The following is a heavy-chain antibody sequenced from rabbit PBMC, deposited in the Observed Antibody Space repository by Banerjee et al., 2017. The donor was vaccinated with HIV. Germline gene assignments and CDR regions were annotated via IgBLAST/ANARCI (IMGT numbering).Heavy chain of an antibody. CDR3: ARNYAGYGYVTRLDL. J-gene: IGHJ3*01. CDR1: GFSFSSGYY. CDR2: IHAGGGDT. Sequence: QSLEESGGDLVKPGASLTLTCTASGFSFSSGYYMCWVRQAPGKGLEWIACIHAGGGDTYYASWAKGRFTISKTSSTTVTLQMTSLTAADTGTYFCARNYAGYGYVTRLDLRGPGTLVTVS. V-gene: IGHV1S40*01. D-gene: IGHD6-1*01.